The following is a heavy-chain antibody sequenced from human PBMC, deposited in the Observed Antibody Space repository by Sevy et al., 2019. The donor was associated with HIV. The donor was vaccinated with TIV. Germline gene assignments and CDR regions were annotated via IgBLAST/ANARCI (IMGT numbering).Heavy chain of an antibody. CDR2: TRNKANSYTT. V-gene: IGHV3-72*01. CDR3: ARTDYDVNSGVY. CDR1: GFTFSDQY. J-gene: IGHJ4*02. Sequence: GGSLRLSCAVSGFTFSDQYMDWVRQTPGKGLEWVGRTRNKANSYTTEYAASVKGRFTISRDDSKKSVYLQMNGLKTEDTAVYYCARTDYDVNSGVYWSQGTLVTVSS. D-gene: IGHD7-27*01.